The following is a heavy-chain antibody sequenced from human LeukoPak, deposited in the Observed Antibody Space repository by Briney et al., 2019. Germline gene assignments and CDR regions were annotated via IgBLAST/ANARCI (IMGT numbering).Heavy chain of an antibody. Sequence: ASVKVSCKASGGTFSSYAISWVRQAPGQGLEWMGGIIPIFGTANYAQKFQGRVTITADEPTSTAYMELSSLRSEDTAVYYCAREYYYDSSGYPKTHYYYYGMDVWGQGTTVTVSS. CDR1: GGTFSSYA. D-gene: IGHD3-22*01. CDR3: AREYYYDSSGYPKTHYYYYGMDV. V-gene: IGHV1-69*13. J-gene: IGHJ6*02. CDR2: IIPIFGTA.